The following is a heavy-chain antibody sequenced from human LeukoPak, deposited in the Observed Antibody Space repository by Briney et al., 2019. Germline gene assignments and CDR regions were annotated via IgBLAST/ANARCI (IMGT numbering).Heavy chain of an antibody. CDR2: ISSSSSYI. J-gene: IGHJ4*02. D-gene: IGHD3-22*01. Sequence: PGGSLRLSCAASGFTFSDYILDWVRQAPGKGLEWVSSISSSSSYIYYADSVKGRFTISRDNAKNSLYLQMNSLRAEDTAVYYCARGYYDSSGSDYWGQGTLVTVSS. CDR1: GFTFSDYI. V-gene: IGHV3-21*01. CDR3: ARGYYDSSGSDY.